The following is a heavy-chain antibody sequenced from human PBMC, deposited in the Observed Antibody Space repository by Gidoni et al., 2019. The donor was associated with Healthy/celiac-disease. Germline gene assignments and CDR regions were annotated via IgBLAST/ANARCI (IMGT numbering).Heavy chain of an antibody. CDR1: GFSLSNARMG. CDR3: ARITRIVATIFWFDP. CDR2: IFSNDEK. J-gene: IGHJ5*02. V-gene: IGHV2-26*01. D-gene: IGHD5-12*01. Sequence: QVTLKESGPVLVKPTETLTLTCTVSGFSLSNARMGVSWIRQPPGKALEWLAHIFSNDEKSYSTSLKSRLTISKDTSKSQVFLTMTNMDPVDTATYSCARITRIVATIFWFDPWGQVTLVTVSS.